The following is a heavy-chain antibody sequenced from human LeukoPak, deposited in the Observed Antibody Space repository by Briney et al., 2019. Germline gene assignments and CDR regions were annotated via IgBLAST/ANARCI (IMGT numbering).Heavy chain of an antibody. Sequence: GGSLRLSCAASGFTFSTSAMNWVRQAPGKGLEWVSSINNVRSHIYYADSVRGRFAISRDNANNVLYLQMNSLRAEDTAVYYCARAPYSSSWYYYYYYMDVWGKGTTVTVSS. CDR1: GFTFSTSA. CDR3: ARAPYSSSWYYYYYYMDV. D-gene: IGHD6-13*01. V-gene: IGHV3-21*06. J-gene: IGHJ6*03. CDR2: INNVRSHI.